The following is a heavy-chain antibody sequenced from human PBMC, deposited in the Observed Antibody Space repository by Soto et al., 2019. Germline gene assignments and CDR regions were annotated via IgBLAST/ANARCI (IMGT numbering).Heavy chain of an antibody. D-gene: IGHD3-22*01. J-gene: IGHJ4*02. Sequence: ESGGGLAKPGGSLRLSCAASGFTFSNAWMNWVRQAPGKGLEWVGRIKSKADGGTTDYAAPVKGRFSISRDDSKNTLYLQMNSLKTEDTAVYYCTTDRERYMIVVADWGQGTLVTVSS. CDR2: IKSKADGGTT. V-gene: IGHV3-15*07. CDR1: GFTFSNAW. CDR3: TTDRERYMIVVAD.